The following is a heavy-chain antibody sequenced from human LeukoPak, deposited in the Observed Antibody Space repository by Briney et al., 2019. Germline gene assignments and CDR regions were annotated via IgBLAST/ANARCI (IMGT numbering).Heavy chain of an antibody. Sequence: ASVKVSCKASGYTFTSFGISWVRQVPGQGFEWMGWISPYNGNTNYAQKLQGRVTMTTDTSTSTAYMELRSLRSDDTAVYYCARVDRGYYFDYWGQGTLVTVSS. D-gene: IGHD3-10*01. CDR2: ISPYNGNT. V-gene: IGHV1-18*01. CDR1: GYTFTSFG. J-gene: IGHJ4*02. CDR3: ARVDRGYYFDY.